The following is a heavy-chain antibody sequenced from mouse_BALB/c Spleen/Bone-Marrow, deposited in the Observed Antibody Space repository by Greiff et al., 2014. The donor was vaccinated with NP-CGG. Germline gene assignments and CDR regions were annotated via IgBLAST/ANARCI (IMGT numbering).Heavy chain of an antibody. Sequence: VHLVESGAELVRPGSSVKISCKASGYAFSSYWMNWVKQRPGQGLEWIGQIYPGDGDTNYNGKFKGKATLTADKSSSTAYMQLSSLTSEDSAVYFGARRVYGNYWYFDVWGAGTTVTVSS. J-gene: IGHJ1*01. D-gene: IGHD2-1*01. CDR1: GYAFSSYW. CDR3: ARRVYGNYWYFDV. CDR2: IYPGDGDT. V-gene: IGHV1-80*01.